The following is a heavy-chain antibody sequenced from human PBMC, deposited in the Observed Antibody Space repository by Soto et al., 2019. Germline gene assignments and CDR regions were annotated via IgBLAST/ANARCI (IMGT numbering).Heavy chain of an antibody. CDR3: VRGSISMVRGVRRPMDY. V-gene: IGHV4-4*02. CDR2: IYHTGNT. J-gene: IGHJ4*02. Sequence: QVQLQESGPGLVKPSGTLSLTCAVSGVSISTSTWWSWVHQPPGKGLEWIGEIYHTGNTNYNPSRESRVTISVDKSKNQFSLKLNAVTAADTAIYYCVRGSISMVRGVRRPMDYWGQGTLVTVSS. CDR1: GVSISTSTW. D-gene: IGHD3-10*01.